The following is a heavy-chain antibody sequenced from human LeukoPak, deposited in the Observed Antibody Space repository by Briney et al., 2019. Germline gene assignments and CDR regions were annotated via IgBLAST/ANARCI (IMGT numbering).Heavy chain of an antibody. CDR3: ASLYSSGWYNWFDP. V-gene: IGHV1-18*01. D-gene: IGHD6-19*01. CDR2: ISAYNGNT. J-gene: IGHJ5*02. CDR1: GYTFTSYG. Sequence: ASVKVSCKASGYTFTSYGISWVRQAPGQGLEWMGWISAYNGNTNYAQKLQGRVTITTDTSTSTAYMELRSLRSDDTAVYYCASLYSSGWYNWFDPWGQGTLVTVSS.